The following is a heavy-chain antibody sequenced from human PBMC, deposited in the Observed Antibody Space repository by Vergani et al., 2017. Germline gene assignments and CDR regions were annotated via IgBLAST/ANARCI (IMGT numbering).Heavy chain of an antibody. CDR1: GYTFTSYA. J-gene: IGHJ3*02. D-gene: IGHD5-18*01. Sequence: QVQLVQSGAEVKKPGDSVKVSCKASGYTFTSYAMHWVRQAPGQRLEWMGWINTGNGNTKFSQKFQGRVTITRDTSASTAYMELSSLRSEDTAVYYCARVWIQLWTDAFDIWGQGTMVTVSS. CDR2: INTGNGNT. CDR3: ARVWIQLWTDAFDI. V-gene: IGHV1-3*04.